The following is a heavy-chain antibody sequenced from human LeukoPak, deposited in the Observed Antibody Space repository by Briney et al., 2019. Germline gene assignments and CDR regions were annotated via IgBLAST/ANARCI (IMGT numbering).Heavy chain of an antibody. CDR2: INSDGINT. V-gene: IGHV3-74*01. CDR1: GSTFSNYW. Sequence: GGSLRLSCAASGSTFSNYWMHWVREAPGKGLVWVSRINSDGINTSYADSVKGRFTISRDNAKNTLNLQMNSLRAEDTAVYYCARDLGQYYDTSDNWFDPWGQGTLVTVSS. CDR3: ARDLGQYYDTSDNWFDP. D-gene: IGHD3-22*01. J-gene: IGHJ5*02.